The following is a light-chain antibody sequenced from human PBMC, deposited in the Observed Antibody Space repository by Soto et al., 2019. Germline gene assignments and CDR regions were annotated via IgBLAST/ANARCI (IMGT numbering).Light chain of an antibody. CDR1: NSTIGGNT. J-gene: IGLJ7*01. Sequence: QSVLTQPPSLSGTPGQRVTISCSGSNSTIGGNTVHWYQHLPGTAPKLLIYINDQPPPGVPARFSGSTSGASASLAISGLQSDDEAHYYCATWDDSLNAAVFGGGTQLTVL. CDR2: IND. V-gene: IGLV1-44*01. CDR3: ATWDDSLNAAV.